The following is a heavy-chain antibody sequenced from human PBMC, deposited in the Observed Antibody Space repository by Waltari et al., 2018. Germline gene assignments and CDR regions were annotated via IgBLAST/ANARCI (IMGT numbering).Heavy chain of an antibody. V-gene: IGHV4-38-2*02. CDR2: IYHSGST. CDR3: AKDGRGIDSNFDY. D-gene: IGHD1-26*01. J-gene: IGHJ4*02. CDR1: GYSISSGYY. Sequence: QVQLQESGPGLVKPSETLSLTCAVSGYSISSGYYWGWIRQPPGKGLEWIGSIYHSGSTYYNPSLKSRVTISVDTSKNQFSLKLSSVTAADTAVYYCAKDGRGIDSNFDYWGQGTLVTVSS.